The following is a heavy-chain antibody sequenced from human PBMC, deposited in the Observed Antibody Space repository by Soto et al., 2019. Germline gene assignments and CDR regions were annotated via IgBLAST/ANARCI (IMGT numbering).Heavy chain of an antibody. CDR2: ISSSGSTI. D-gene: IGHD3-22*01. Sequence: QPGGSLRLSCAASGFTFSSYEMNWVRQAPGKGLEWVSYISSSGSTIYYADSVKGRFTISRDNAKNSLYLQMNSLRAEDTAVYYCAREYYDSSGSPMGYFDYWGQGTLVTVSS. J-gene: IGHJ4*02. CDR1: GFTFSSYE. V-gene: IGHV3-48*03. CDR3: AREYYDSSGSPMGYFDY.